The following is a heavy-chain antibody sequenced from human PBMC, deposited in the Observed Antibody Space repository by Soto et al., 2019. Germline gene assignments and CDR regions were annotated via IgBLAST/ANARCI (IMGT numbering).Heavy chain of an antibody. Sequence: SETLSLTCADYGGSFSEYFWTWIRQPPGKGLEWIGEINHSGSTNFNPSLKSRVAISADTSRNQFSLRVTSVTAADTAVYYCAGREFASASFHYYYYAVDVWGQGTTVTVSS. V-gene: IGHV4-34*01. D-gene: IGHD6-6*01. CDR1: GGSFSEYF. J-gene: IGHJ6*02. CDR2: INHSGST. CDR3: AGREFASASFHYYYYAVDV.